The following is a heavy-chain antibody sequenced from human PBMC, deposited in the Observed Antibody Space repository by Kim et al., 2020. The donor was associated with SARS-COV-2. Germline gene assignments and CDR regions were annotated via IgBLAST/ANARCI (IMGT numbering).Heavy chain of an antibody. J-gene: IGHJ4*02. CDR3: ARSDGRASWHHFYY. CDR2: IFYGGDT. CDR1: SDSFSAYY. V-gene: IGHV4-59*01. D-gene: IGHD3-3*02. Sequence: SETLSLTCTVSSDSFSAYYWSWIRHLPGKGLEWIGYIFYGGDTNYNPSLKSRVTISWYTSRNQFSVDLTSVTDAYTAVYYFARSDGRASWHHFYYWGQG.